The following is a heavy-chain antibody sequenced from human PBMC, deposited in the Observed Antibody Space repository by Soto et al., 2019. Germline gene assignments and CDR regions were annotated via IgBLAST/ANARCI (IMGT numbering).Heavy chain of an antibody. CDR2: ISYDGSNK. D-gene: IGHD3-10*01. CDR3: ARFAVRGVIITNYGMDV. Sequence: RSLRLSCAACGLTFSSYAMHWVRQAPGKGLEWVAVISYDGSNKYYADSVKGRFTISRDNSKNTLYLQMNSLRAEDTAVYYCARFAVRGVIITNYGMDVWGQGTTVTVS. J-gene: IGHJ6*02. CDR1: GLTFSSYA. V-gene: IGHV3-30-3*01.